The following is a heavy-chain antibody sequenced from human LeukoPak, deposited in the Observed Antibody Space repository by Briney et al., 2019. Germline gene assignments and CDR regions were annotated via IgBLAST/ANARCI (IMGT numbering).Heavy chain of an antibody. CDR1: GGSISSYY. D-gene: IGHD3-22*01. J-gene: IGHJ4*02. Sequence: KPSETLSLTCTASGGSISSYYWSWIRQPPGKGLEWIGYIYYSGSTNYNPSLKSRVTISVDTSKNQFSLKLSSVTAADTAVYYCAREGGYYDSSGYLAYWGQGTLVTVSS. CDR3: AREGGYYDSSGYLAY. CDR2: IYYSGST. V-gene: IGHV4-59*01.